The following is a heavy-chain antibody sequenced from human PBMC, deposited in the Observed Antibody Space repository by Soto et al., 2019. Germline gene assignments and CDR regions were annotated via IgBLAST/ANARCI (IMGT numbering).Heavy chain of an antibody. CDR2: INPNSGGT. V-gene: IGHV1-2*04. CDR3: ARDFRSFLGSSWSHGMDV. J-gene: IGHJ6*02. D-gene: IGHD6-13*01. Sequence: QVQLVQSGAEVKKPGASVKVSCKASGYTFTGYYMHWVRQAPGQGLEWMGWINPNSGGTNYAQKFQGWVTMTRDTSISTAYMELIRLRSDDTAVYYCARDFRSFLGSSWSHGMDVWGQGTTVTVSS. CDR1: GYTFTGYY.